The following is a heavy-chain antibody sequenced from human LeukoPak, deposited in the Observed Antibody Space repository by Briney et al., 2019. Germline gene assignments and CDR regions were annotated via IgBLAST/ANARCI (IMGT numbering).Heavy chain of an antibody. CDR2: INSDGSST. CDR3: ARDRMVIDY. V-gene: IGHV3-74*01. J-gene: IGHJ4*02. CDR1: GFTFGTYW. Sequence: GGSLRLSCAASGFTFGTYWMHWVRQAPGKGLVWVSRINSDGSSTAYADSVKGQFTISRDNAKNTLYLQMNSLRAEDTALYYCARDRMVIDYWGQGTLVTVSS. D-gene: IGHD4-23*01.